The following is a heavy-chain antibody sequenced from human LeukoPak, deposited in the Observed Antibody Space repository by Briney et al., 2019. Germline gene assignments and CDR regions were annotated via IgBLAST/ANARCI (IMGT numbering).Heavy chain of an antibody. J-gene: IGHJ4*02. D-gene: IGHD5-18*01. CDR2: ISGSGGST. CDR3: AKLVDTDMGRSLAADY. Sequence: GGSLRLSCAASGFTFSSYAMSWVRQAPGKGLEWVSAISGSGGSTYYADSVKGRFTISRDNSKNTLYLQMNSLRAEDTAVYYCAKLVDTDMGRSLAADYWGQGTLVTVSS. CDR1: GFTFSSYA. V-gene: IGHV3-23*01.